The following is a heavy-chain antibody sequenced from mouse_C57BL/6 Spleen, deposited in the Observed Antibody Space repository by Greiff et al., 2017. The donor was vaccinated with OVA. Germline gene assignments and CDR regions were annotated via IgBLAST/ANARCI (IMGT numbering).Heavy chain of an antibody. CDR3: AIGAMDY. CDR1: GYTFTSYW. V-gene: IGHV1-55*01. CDR2: INPGSGST. J-gene: IGHJ4*01. Sequence: QVQLQQPGAELVKPGASVKMSCKASGYTFTSYWITWVKQRPGQGLEWIGDINPGSGSTNYNEKFKSKATLTADTSSSTAYMQLSSLASEDSAVYCCAIGAMDYWGQGTSVTVAS.